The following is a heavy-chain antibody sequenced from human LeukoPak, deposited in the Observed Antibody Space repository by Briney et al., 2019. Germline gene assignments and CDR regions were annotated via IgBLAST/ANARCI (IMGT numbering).Heavy chain of an antibody. V-gene: IGHV5-51*01. CDR2: IYPGDSDT. Sequence: GESLKISCQPSGYSFTSYWIGWVRQMPGKGLEWMGIIYPGDSDTRYSPSFQGQVTISADKSISTAYLQWSSLKASDTAMYYCPRHLGRYCSSTSCYPWFDPWGQGTLVTVSS. J-gene: IGHJ5*02. CDR1: GYSFTSYW. D-gene: IGHD2-2*01. CDR3: PRHLGRYCSSTSCYPWFDP.